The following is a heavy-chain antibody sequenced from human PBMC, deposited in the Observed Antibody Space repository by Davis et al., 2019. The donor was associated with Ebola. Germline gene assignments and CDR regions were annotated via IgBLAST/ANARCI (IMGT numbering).Heavy chain of an antibody. J-gene: IGHJ3*02. CDR1: GYSFTSYG. CDR2: ISAYNGNT. V-gene: IGHV1-18*01. D-gene: IGHD5-18*01. CDR3: AREDTLYDAFDI. Sequence: ASVQVSCKASGYSFTSYGISWVRQAPGQGLEWMGWISAYNGNTNYAQKLQGRVTMTTDTSTSTAYMELRSRRSDDTAVYYCAREDTLYDAFDIWGQGTMVTVSS.